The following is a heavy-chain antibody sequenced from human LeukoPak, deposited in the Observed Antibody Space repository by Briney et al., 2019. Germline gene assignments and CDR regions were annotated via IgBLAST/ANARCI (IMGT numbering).Heavy chain of an antibody. D-gene: IGHD1-14*01. CDR1: GFTFDNND. J-gene: IGHJ4*02. CDR2: IGSAGYT. V-gene: IGHV3-13*01. CDR3: VRQPDSARYGFDY. Sequence: GGSLRLSCEVSGFTFDNNDMHWVRQTPGKGLEWVSAIGSAGYTYYADSVRGRFTITRDNAKQSLYLQMNSLSVEDTAVYHCVRQPDSARYGFDYWGRGTQVTVSS.